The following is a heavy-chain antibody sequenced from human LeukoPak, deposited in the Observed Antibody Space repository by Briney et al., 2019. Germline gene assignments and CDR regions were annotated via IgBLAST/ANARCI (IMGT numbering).Heavy chain of an antibody. CDR1: GFNFNDYA. D-gene: IGHD1-1*01. V-gene: IGHV3-9*01. CDR3: ARVDYTNWYSFDY. Sequence: GRSLRLSCAASGFNFNDYAMHWVRQAPGKGLEWVSGISWNSGTVAYADSVKGRFTISRDNAKNSLYLQMNSLRAEDTAVYYCARVDYTNWYSFDYWGQGTLVTVSS. CDR2: ISWNSGTV. J-gene: IGHJ4*02.